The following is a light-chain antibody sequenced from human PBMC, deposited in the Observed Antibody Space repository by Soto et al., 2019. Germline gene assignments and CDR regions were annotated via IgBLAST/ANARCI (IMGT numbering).Light chain of an antibody. CDR3: QQYNSYWT. V-gene: IGKV1-5*03. CDR2: KAS. Sequence: DIQMTQSPSTLSASVGDRVTITCRASQSISSWLAWYQQKPGKAPKLLIYKASSLESGVPSRFSGSGSVTEFTLTISSLQPDDFATYYCQQYNSYWTSGQGTKVEIK. J-gene: IGKJ1*01. CDR1: QSISSW.